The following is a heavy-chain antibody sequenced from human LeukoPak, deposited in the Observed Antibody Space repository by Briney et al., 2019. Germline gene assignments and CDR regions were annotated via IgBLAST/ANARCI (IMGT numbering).Heavy chain of an antibody. D-gene: IGHD4-23*01. V-gene: IGHV3-33*01. Sequence: GRSLRLSCAASGFTFSSYGMHWVRQAPGKGLEWVAVIWYDGSNKYYADSVKGRFTISRDNSKNTLYLQMNSLRAEDTAVYYCARDRASDDYGGKGVGSAFDIWGQGTMVTVSS. CDR2: IWYDGSNK. CDR1: GFTFSSYG. CDR3: ARDRASDDYGGKGVGSAFDI. J-gene: IGHJ3*02.